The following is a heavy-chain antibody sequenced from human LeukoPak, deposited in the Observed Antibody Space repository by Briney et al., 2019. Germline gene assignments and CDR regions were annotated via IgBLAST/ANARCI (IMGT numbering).Heavy chain of an antibody. CDR3: ARNEYSTKAFDI. CDR1: GYTFTGYY. V-gene: IGHV1-2*02. Sequence: EGSVKVSCKASGYTFTGYYMHWVRQAPGQGLEWMGWINPNSGGTNYAQKFQGRVTMTRDTSISTAYMELSRLRSDGTAVYYCARNEYSTKAFDIWGQGTMVTVSS. CDR2: INPNSGGT. J-gene: IGHJ3*02. D-gene: IGHD6-13*01.